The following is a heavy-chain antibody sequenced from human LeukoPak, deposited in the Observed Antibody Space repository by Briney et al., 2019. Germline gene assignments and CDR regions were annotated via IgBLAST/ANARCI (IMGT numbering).Heavy chain of an antibody. J-gene: IGHJ4*02. V-gene: IGHV4-34*01. CDR2: INHSGST. CDR1: GGSFSGYC. Sequence: PSETLSLTCAVYGGSFSGYCWSWIRQPPGKGLEWIGEINHSGSTNYNPSLKSRVTISVDTSKNQFSLKLSSVTAADTAVYYCARGWGLYDPFFDYWGQGTLVTVSS. D-gene: IGHD3-16*01. CDR3: ARGWGLYDPFFDY.